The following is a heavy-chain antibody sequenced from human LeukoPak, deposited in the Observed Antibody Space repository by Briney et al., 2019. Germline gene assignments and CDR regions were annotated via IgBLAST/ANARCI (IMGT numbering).Heavy chain of an antibody. CDR1: GGSFSGYY. J-gene: IGHJ5*02. CDR2: INHSGST. D-gene: IGHD6-13*01. Sequence: SETLSLTCAVYGGSFSGYYWSWIRLPPGKGLEWIGEINHSGSTNYNPSLKSRVTISVDTSKNQFSLKLSSVTAADTAVYYCAAGPHSVDSSSWYKGWFDPWGQGTLVTVSS. V-gene: IGHV4-34*01. CDR3: AAGPHSVDSSSWYKGWFDP.